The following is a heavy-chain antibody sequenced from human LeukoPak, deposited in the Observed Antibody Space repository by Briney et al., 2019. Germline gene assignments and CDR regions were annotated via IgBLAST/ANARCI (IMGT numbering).Heavy chain of an antibody. CDR2: INAGNGNT. CDR3: ARDRDTYYDSSGLDY. V-gene: IGHV1-3*01. CDR1: GYTFTSYA. Sequence: ASVKVSCKASGYTFTSYAMHWVRQAPGQRLEWMGWINAGNGNTKYSQKFQGRVTITRDTSASTAYMELSSLRSEDTAVYYCARDRDTYYDSSGLDYWGQGTLVTVSS. D-gene: IGHD3-22*01. J-gene: IGHJ4*02.